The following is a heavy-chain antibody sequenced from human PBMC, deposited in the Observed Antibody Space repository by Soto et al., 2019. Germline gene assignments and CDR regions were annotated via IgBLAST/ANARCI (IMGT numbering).Heavy chain of an antibody. D-gene: IGHD6-6*01. Sequence: PSETLSLTCAVSGGSVSSGGHSWSWIRQPPGKGLEWIGCIYHSGTTYYSSSLKSRVTISVDMSRNQLSLKVTSVTAADTAIYYCARDKLHSSSSPCFDAWGQGTPVTVSS. CDR2: IYHSGTT. V-gene: IGHV4-30-2*01. CDR3: ARDKLHSSSSPCFDA. CDR1: GGSVSSGGHS. J-gene: IGHJ5*02.